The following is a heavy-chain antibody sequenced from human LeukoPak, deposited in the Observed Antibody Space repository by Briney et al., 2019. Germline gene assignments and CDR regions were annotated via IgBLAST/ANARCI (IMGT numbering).Heavy chain of an antibody. CDR3: ATGVDSSGYYYYFDY. D-gene: IGHD3-22*01. Sequence: GASVKVSCKVSGYTLTELSMHWVRQAPGKGLEWMGGFDPEDGETIYAQKFQGRVTMTEDTSTDTAYMELSSLRSGDTAVYYCATGVDSSGYYYYFDYWGQGTLVTVSS. CDR1: GYTLTELS. J-gene: IGHJ4*02. CDR2: FDPEDGET. V-gene: IGHV1-24*01.